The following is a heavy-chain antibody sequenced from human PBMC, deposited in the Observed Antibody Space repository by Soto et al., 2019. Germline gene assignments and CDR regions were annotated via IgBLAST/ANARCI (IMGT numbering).Heavy chain of an antibody. CDR3: ARGRVGATRGARLDP. CDR2: MNHGGTA. V-gene: IGHV4-34*01. J-gene: IGHJ5*02. CDR1: GGSFRGFY. D-gene: IGHD1-26*01. Sequence: LSLPGAAYGGSFRGFYWTWIRQSPGKGLEWIAEMNHGGTANYNPSLKSRVIQSVDTSKNQFSLSLTSVTAADTAVYFCARGRVGATRGARLDPWGQGVLVTVS.